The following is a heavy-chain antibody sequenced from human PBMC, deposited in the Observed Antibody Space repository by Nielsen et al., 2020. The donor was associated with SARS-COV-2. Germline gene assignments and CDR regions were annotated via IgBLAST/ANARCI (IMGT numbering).Heavy chain of an antibody. CDR3: ARLGYCSSTSCSV. D-gene: IGHD2-2*01. CDR2: IDPSDSYT. J-gene: IGHJ4*02. CDR1: GYSFTSYW. Sequence: GESLKISCKGSGYSFTSYWISWVRQMPGKGLEWMGRIDPSDSYTNYSPSFQGHVTISADKSISTAYLQWSSLKASDTAMYYRARLGYCSSTSCSVWGQGTLVTVSS. V-gene: IGHV5-10-1*01.